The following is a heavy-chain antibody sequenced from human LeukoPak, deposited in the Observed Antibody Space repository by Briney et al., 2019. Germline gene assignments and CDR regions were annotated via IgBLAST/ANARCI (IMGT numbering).Heavy chain of an antibody. Sequence: GASVKVSCKASGYTFTGYYMHWVRQAPGQGLEWMGWINPNSGGTNYAQKFPGRVTMTRDNSISTAYMELSRLRSDDTAVYYCARGRRVVAATLTAVNWFDPWGQGTLVTVSS. D-gene: IGHD2-15*01. CDR1: GYTFTGYY. J-gene: IGHJ5*02. CDR2: INPNSGGT. CDR3: ARGRRVVAATLTAVNWFDP. V-gene: IGHV1-2*02.